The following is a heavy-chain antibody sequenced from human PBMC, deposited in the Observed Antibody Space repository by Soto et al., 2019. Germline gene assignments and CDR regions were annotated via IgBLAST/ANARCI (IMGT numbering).Heavy chain of an antibody. V-gene: IGHV4-39*02. CDR1: GDSITSSPYY. CDR2: IYYSGNT. J-gene: IGHJ2*01. CDR3: ARLDSGPVWYFAL. D-gene: IGHD2-15*01. Sequence: QLQLQESGPGQVKPSETLSLTCTVSGDSITSSPYYWGWIRQPPGKGLEWIGSIYYSGNTFYNPSLKSRVTISVESAKKHFSLKLSSVTAADTAVYYCARLDSGPVWYFALWGRGTLVTVSS.